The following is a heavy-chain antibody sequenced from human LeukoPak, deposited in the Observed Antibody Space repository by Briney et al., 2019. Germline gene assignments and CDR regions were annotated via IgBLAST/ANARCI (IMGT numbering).Heavy chain of an antibody. CDR1: GFALKSYS. J-gene: IGHJ4*02. Sequence: GGSLRLSCAGSGFALKSYSLSWVRQAPGKGLEWVSSISSTSAYIYYADSVKGRFTISRDNVDNVVYLQMNSLGAEDTAVYYCARGPQWLVVEFDYWGQGTLVTVSS. D-gene: IGHD6-19*01. CDR3: ARGPQWLVVEFDY. V-gene: IGHV3-21*01. CDR2: ISSTSAYI.